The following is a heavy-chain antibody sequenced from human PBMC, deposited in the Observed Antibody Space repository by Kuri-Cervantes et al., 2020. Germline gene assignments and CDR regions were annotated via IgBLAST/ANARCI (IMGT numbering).Heavy chain of an antibody. CDR3: ARLLDTTIVAGYFDY. CDR2: INHSGST. CDR1: GGSFSGYY. V-gene: IGHV4-34*01. Sequence: SETLSLTCAVYGGSFSGYYWSWIRQPPGKGLEWIGEINHSGSTNYNPSLKSRVTISVDTSRNQFSLKLASVTAADTAVYYCARLLDTTIVAGYFDYWGQGTLVTVSS. D-gene: IGHD3-22*01. J-gene: IGHJ4*02.